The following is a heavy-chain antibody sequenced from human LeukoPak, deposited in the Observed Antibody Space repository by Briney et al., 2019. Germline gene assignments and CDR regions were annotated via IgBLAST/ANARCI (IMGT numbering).Heavy chain of an antibody. CDR3: ASYPKGMGY. CDR2: ISSGGRTI. J-gene: IGHJ4*02. D-gene: IGHD3-10*01. Sequence: GGSLRLSCTASGFTFSSYEINWVRQAPGKGLERVSYISSGGRTIYYADSVKGRFTISRDNSKNSLYLQMNGLRAEDTAVYYCASYPKGMGYWGQGTLVTVSS. CDR1: GFTFSSYE. V-gene: IGHV3-48*03.